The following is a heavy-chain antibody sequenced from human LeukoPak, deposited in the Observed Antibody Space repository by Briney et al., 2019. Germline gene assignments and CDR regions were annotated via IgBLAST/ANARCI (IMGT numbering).Heavy chain of an antibody. Sequence: GSSVKVSCKASGGTFSSYAISWVRQAPGQGLEWMGGIIPIFGTANYAQKFQGRVTITADESTSTAYMELSSLRSEDTAVYYCAGPNGTTGTTDYYYYGMDVWGQGTTVTVS. CDR2: IIPIFGTA. D-gene: IGHD1-1*01. CDR3: AGPNGTTGTTDYYYYGMDV. CDR1: GGTFSSYA. V-gene: IGHV1-69*01. J-gene: IGHJ6*02.